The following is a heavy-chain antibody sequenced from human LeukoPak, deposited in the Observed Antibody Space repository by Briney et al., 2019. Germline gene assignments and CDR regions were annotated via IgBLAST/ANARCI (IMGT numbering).Heavy chain of an antibody. CDR2: INPNNGGT. CDR3: AGEDNSSGYRPFDI. V-gene: IGHV1-2*06. CDR1: GYTFTRYS. Sequence: ASVKVSCKASGYTFTRYSIHWVRQAPGHGLEWMGRINPNNGGTNYAQKLQGRITMTRDMSMSTAYMELSRLRSVDTAVYYCAGEDNSSGYRPFDIWGQGTMVTVPS. J-gene: IGHJ3*02. D-gene: IGHD3-22*01.